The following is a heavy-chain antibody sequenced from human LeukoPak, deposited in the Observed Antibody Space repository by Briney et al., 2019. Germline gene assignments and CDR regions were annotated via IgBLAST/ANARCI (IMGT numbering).Heavy chain of an antibody. CDR2: IYYGGST. J-gene: IGHJ4*02. CDR1: GFSVSSNY. Sequence: GGSLRLSCAASGFSVSSNYMFWVRQAPGKGLEWVSVIYYGGSTYNANSVKGRFTISRDNSKNTRYLQMISLRAEDTAVYYCAKSIAGSRSWALDHWGQGTLVTVSS. CDR3: AKSIAGSRSWALDH. V-gene: IGHV3-53*01. D-gene: IGHD6-6*01.